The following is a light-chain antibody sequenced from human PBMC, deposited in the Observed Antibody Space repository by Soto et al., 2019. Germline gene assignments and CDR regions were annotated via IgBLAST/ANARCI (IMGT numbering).Light chain of an antibody. J-gene: IGKJ5*01. V-gene: IGKV3-15*01. CDR1: LSVGSN. CDR3: HQYNNWPIS. CDR2: GAS. Sequence: EIVMTQSTATLSVSPGERATLSCRASLSVGSNLAWYQQKPGQAPRLLINGASTRATGIPARFSGSGSGTEFTLTISSLHSEDFAVYYCHQYNNWPISFGQGTRLEIK.